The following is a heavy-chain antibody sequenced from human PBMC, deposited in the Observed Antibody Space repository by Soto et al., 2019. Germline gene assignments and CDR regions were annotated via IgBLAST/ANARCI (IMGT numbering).Heavy chain of an antibody. Sequence: EVQLVESGGGLVQPGGSLRLSCAASGFTFGTYEMNWVRQAPGKGLEWVSYITSSGTTIYYADSVKGRFTISRDNAKNQMNLQMNDQRAVDYGVYKCARDGYSYSGPFAMDVWGQGTTVTVSS. CDR2: ITSSGTTI. CDR1: GFTFGTYE. D-gene: IGHD5-18*01. J-gene: IGHJ6*02. CDR3: ARDGYSYSGPFAMDV. V-gene: IGHV3-48*03.